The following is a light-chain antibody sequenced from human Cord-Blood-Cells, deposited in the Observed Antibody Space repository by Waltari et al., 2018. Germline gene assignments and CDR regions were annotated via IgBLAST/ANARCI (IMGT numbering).Light chain of an antibody. CDR2: EGR. Sequence: QSAMTQPASVSGSPGQSITISCTGTSRDVGSYNLFSWYQQHPGQAPKPMIDEGRKRPSGVSNRFSGSKSGNTASLTISGLQAEDEADYYCCSYAGSSTLVFGGGTKLTVL. J-gene: IGLJ2*01. CDR1: SRDVGSYNL. V-gene: IGLV2-23*01. CDR3: CSYAGSSTLV.